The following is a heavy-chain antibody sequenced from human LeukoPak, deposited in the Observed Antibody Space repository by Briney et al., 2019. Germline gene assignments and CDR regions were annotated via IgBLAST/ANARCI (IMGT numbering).Heavy chain of an antibody. V-gene: IGHV3-53*05. Sequence: GGSLRLSCAASGFTVSSNYMSWVRQAPGKGLEWVSVIYSGGSTYYADSVKGRFTISRDNSKNTLYLQMNSLRAEDTAVYYCARVHTPYCSGGSCYSYYFDYWGQGTLVTVSS. J-gene: IGHJ4*02. CDR1: GFTVSSNY. CDR3: ARVHTPYCSGGSCYSYYFDY. D-gene: IGHD2-15*01. CDR2: IYSGGST.